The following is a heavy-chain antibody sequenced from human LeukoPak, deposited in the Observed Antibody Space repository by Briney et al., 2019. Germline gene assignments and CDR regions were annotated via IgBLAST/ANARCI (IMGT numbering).Heavy chain of an antibody. Sequence: SQTLSLACAISGDSVSSDSAAWNWIRQSPSRGLEWLGRTYYRAQWFLDCAVSVKTRITIKSDTSRNQFSLELNSVTPEDTGVYYCARGSGYYDTASFSFVDNWGQGTLVTVSS. CDR2: TYYRAQWFL. CDR3: ARGSGYYDTASFSFVDN. J-gene: IGHJ4*02. D-gene: IGHD3-22*01. V-gene: IGHV6-1*01. CDR1: GDSVSSDSAA.